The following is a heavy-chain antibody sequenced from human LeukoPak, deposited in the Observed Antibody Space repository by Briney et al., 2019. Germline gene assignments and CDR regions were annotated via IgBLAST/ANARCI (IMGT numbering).Heavy chain of an antibody. CDR3: AVGDYYYDTRFDY. D-gene: IGHD3-22*01. V-gene: IGHV1-3*03. CDR1: GFPFTSYA. Sequence: ASVKVSCKASGFPFTSYAIHWVRQAPGQRHEWMGWVNADNSNTKYSQEFQGRVTITRDTSASTAYMDLNSLRSEDMAVYYCAVGDYYYDTRFDYWGQGTLVTVSS. CDR2: VNADNSNT. J-gene: IGHJ4*02.